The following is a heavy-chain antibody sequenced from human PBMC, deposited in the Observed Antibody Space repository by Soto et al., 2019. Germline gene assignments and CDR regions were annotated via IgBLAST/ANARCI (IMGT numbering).Heavy chain of an antibody. Sequence: QERLVQSGAGVRKPGSSVKVSCKVTGGTSTRYAINWVRQAPGQGLEWMGGIVPMFGTSKYAQKFQGRVTITADTSTNIAYMELRSLRSEDTAVYYCNRGSEYDFWSGYLWGQGTLVSVSS. CDR2: IVPMFGTS. V-gene: IGHV1-69*06. CDR3: NRGSEYDFWSGYL. CDR1: GGTSTRYA. D-gene: IGHD3-3*01. J-gene: IGHJ4*02.